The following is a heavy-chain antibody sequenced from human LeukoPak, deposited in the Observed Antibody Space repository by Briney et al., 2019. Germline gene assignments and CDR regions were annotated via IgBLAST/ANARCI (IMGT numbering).Heavy chain of an antibody. D-gene: IGHD3-22*01. Sequence: ASVKVSCKASGYTFTSYGISWVRQAPGQGLEWMGWISAYNGNTNYAQKLQGRVTMTTDTSTSTAYMELRSPRSDDTAVYYCARDLQYYYDSSGYYYGDYWGQGTLVTVSS. CDR2: ISAYNGNT. V-gene: IGHV1-18*01. CDR3: ARDLQYYYDSSGYYYGDY. J-gene: IGHJ4*02. CDR1: GYTFTSYG.